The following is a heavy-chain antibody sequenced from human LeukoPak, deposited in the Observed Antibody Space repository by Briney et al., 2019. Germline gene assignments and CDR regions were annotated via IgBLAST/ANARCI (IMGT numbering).Heavy chain of an antibody. V-gene: IGHV4-31*03. Sequence: SETLSLTCTVSGGSIRSSYYYWSWIRQHPGKGLEWIGYIYYSGSTYYNPSLKSRVTISVDTSKNQFSLKLSSVTAADTAVYYCARRALRYFDCLDYWGQGTLVTVSS. D-gene: IGHD3-9*01. J-gene: IGHJ4*02. CDR2: IYYSGST. CDR3: ARRALRYFDCLDY. CDR1: GGSIRSSYYY.